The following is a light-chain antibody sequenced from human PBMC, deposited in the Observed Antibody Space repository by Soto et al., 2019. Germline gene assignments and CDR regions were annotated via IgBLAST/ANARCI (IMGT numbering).Light chain of an antibody. V-gene: IGKV3-11*01. CDR1: QSVGTS. CDR3: QHRSSWPRS. CDR2: DAA. J-gene: IGKJ1*01. Sequence: DIVLTQSPATLSLSPGHRATLSCRASQSVGTSLAWYKQQPGQAPRLLIHDAAYRASGIPERFSGSGSGTAFSLSISSLEPDDFAVYYCQHRSSWPRSFGRGTKVE.